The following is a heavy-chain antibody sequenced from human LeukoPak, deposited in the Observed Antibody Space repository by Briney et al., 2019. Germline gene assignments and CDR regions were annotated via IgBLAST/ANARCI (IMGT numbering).Heavy chain of an antibody. V-gene: IGHV4-38-2*02. J-gene: IGHJ4*02. CDR1: GYSTSSGYY. D-gene: IGHD4-17*01. Sequence: RSSETLSLTCTVSGYSTSSGYYWGWIRQPPGKGLEWIGSIYHSGSTYYNPSLKSRVTISVDTSKNQFSLKLSSVTAADTAVYYCARGARDYEDYWGQGTLVTVSS. CDR3: ARGARDYEDY. CDR2: IYHSGST.